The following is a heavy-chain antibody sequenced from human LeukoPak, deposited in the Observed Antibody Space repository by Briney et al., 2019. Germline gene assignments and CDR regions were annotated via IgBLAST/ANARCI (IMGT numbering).Heavy chain of an antibody. J-gene: IGHJ4*02. CDR1: GFTFSSYA. V-gene: IGHV3-23*01. CDR2: ISGSGGST. D-gene: IGHD3-3*01. CDR3: AKGYDFWSGYYLLGNDY. Sequence: PGGSLRLSCAASGFTFSSYAMSWVRQAPGKGLEWVSAISGSGGSTYYADSVKGRFTISRDNSKNTLYLQMNSLRAEDTAVYYCAKGYDFWSGYYLLGNDYWGQGTLVTVSS.